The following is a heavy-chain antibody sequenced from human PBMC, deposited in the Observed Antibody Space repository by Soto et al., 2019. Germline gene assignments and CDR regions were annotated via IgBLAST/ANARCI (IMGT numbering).Heavy chain of an antibody. CDR2: ISYSGTT. Sequence: SETLSLTCTVSGGSINNQYYYWGWVRQPPGKGLEWIASISYSGTTFFNPSLKSRVVKSIDTSRNQFSLRLTSVTAADTAVYYCARVGGINWFDPWGQGTLVTVSS. J-gene: IGHJ5*02. D-gene: IGHD1-20*01. CDR1: GGSINNQYYY. CDR3: ARVGGINWFDP. V-gene: IGHV4-39*01.